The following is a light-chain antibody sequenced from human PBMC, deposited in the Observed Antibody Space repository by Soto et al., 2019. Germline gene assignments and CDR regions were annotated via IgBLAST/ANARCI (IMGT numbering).Light chain of an antibody. Sequence: FLTQSPVTLSFSPGEIATLSCMSSQSVSTYLAWYQQKPGQAPRLLISGASNRATGIPARFSGGGSGTDFTLTISSLEPEDSAVYYCQQRNVWPPVTFGQGTRLEIK. V-gene: IGKV3-11*01. CDR2: GAS. J-gene: IGKJ5*01. CDR3: QQRNVWPPVT. CDR1: QSVSTY.